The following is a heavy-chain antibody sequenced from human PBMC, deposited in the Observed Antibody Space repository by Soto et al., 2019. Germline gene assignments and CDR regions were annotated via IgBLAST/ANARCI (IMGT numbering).Heavy chain of an antibody. D-gene: IGHD3-10*01. CDR2: FRSSGDDGTT. CDR1: GFTFSSYS. Sequence: EVQLLESGGGLVQPGGSLRLSCAASGFTFSSYSMSWVRQAPGKGLEWVSGFRSSGDDGTTYYADSVKGRFTITRDNSKNTLLLPMDNLRDEYTAIYSCATKVNAGSGSQYFDPWGQGTLVTVSS. V-gene: IGHV3-23*01. CDR3: ATKVNAGSGSQYFDP. J-gene: IGHJ5*02.